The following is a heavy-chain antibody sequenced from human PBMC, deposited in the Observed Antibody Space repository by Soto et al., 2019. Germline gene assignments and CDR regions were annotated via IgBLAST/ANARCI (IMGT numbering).Heavy chain of an antibody. CDR2: IYHGGTT. CDR3: AKDHVMVVAGSTFDY. CDR1: GYSISSGSY. J-gene: IGHJ4*01. Sequence: SETLSLTCTVSGYSISSGSYWGWIRQPPWKGPEWIASIYHGGTTFYNPSLKSRVTVSVDKSNNQFSLKLRSVTAADTAVYYCAKDHVMVVAGSTFDYWGHGTLVTVSS. V-gene: IGHV4-38-2*02. D-gene: IGHD6-19*01.